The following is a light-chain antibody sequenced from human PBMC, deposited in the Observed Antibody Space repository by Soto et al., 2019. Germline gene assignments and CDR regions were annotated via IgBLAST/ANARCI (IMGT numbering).Light chain of an antibody. V-gene: IGKV3D-15*01. CDR3: QQYNNWPPIT. CDR1: QSVSSN. Sequence: EIVMTQSPDTLSVSPGERATLSCRASQSVSSNLAWYHQKPGQAPRLLIFGASTRATGIPARFSGSGSGTEFTLTISSLQSEDFAVYYCQQYNNWPPITFGQGTRLEIK. CDR2: GAS. J-gene: IGKJ5*01.